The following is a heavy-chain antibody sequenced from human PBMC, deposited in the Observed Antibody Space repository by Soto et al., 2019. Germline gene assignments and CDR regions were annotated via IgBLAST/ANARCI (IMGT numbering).Heavy chain of an antibody. CDR3: ARQAAMFFDP. Sequence: GESLKISCNGSGYSFTIYWISWVRQMPGKGLEWMGRIDPSDSYTNYSPSFQGHVTISADKSISTAYLQWSSLKASDTAMYYCARQAAMFFDPWGQGTLVTVSS. D-gene: IGHD3-10*02. CDR2: IDPSDSYT. CDR1: GYSFTIYW. J-gene: IGHJ5*02. V-gene: IGHV5-10-1*01.